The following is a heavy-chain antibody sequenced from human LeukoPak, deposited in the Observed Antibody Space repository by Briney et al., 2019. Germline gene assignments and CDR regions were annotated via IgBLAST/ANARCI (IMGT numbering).Heavy chain of an antibody. Sequence: GGSLRLSCAASGFTFSSYSMNWVRQAPGKGLEWVSSISSSSSYIYYADSVKGRFTISRDNAKNSLYLQMNSLRAEDTAVYYCAKDGRLYSVGGFDPWGQGTLVTVSS. CDR1: GFTFSSYS. V-gene: IGHV3-21*01. J-gene: IGHJ5*02. CDR2: ISSSSSYI. D-gene: IGHD6-25*01. CDR3: AKDGRLYSVGGFDP.